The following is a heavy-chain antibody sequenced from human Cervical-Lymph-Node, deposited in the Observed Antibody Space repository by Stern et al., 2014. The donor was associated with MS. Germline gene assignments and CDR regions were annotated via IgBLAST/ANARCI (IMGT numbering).Heavy chain of an antibody. CDR3: SRDSTEPS. V-gene: IGHV3-74*01. CDR2: INGTGTTT. Sequence: EVHLVESGGGVVQPGGSLRLSCAASGFTLSRYWMHWVRQAPGKGLVLVSRINGTGTTTAYADSARGRFTISRDNAKNMVYLLMNSLRVEDTGVYYCSRDSTEPSWGQGTLVTVSP. J-gene: IGHJ4*02. CDR1: GFTLSRYW. D-gene: IGHD1-26*01.